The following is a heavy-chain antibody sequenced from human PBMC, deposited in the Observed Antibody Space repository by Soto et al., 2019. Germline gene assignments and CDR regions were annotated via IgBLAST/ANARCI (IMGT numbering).Heavy chain of an antibody. CDR1: GFTVSRNY. CDR2: IYSGGNT. CDR3: ARSGGNYWFDP. J-gene: IGHJ5*02. Sequence: EVQLVESGGGLVQPGGSLRLSCAASGFTVSRNYMTWVRQAPGKGLEWVSVIYSGGNTYYADSVKGRFTISRDNSKNTLYLQMNSLRAEDTAGYYCARSGGNYWFDPWGQGTLVTVSS. D-gene: IGHD2-21*02. V-gene: IGHV3-66*01.